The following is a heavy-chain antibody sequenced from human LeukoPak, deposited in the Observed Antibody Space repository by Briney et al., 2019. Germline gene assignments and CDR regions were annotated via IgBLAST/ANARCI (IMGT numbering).Heavy chain of an antibody. CDR2: ISSSGSHI. V-gene: IGHV3-48*03. J-gene: IGHJ4*02. Sequence: PGGSLRLSCAASGFTFSSYEMNWVRQAPGKGLEWVSYISSSGSHIYYADSVEGRFTISRDNAKNSLYLQMNSLRAEDTAVYYCVLRGAVAAADFWGQGTLVTVSS. D-gene: IGHD6-19*01. CDR1: GFTFSSYE. CDR3: VLRGAVAAADF.